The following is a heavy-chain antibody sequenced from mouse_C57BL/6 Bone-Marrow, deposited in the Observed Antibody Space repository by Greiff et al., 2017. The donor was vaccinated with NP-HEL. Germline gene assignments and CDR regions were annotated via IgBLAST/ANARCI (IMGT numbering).Heavy chain of an antibody. V-gene: IGHV3-1*01. CDR3: ARGYYSNYPAWFAY. D-gene: IGHD2-5*01. CDR2: ISYSGST. Sequence: EVKLQESGPGMVKPSQSLSLTCTVTGYSITSGYDWHWIRHFPGNKLEWMGYISYSGSTNYNPSFKSRISITHDTSKNHFFLKLNSVTTEDTATYYCARGYYSNYPAWFAYWGQGTLVTVSA. CDR1: GYSITSGYD. J-gene: IGHJ3*01.